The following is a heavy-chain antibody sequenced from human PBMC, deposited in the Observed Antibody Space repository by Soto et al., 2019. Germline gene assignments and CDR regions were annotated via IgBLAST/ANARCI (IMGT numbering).Heavy chain of an antibody. CDR1: GGSISSGDYY. CDR3: ARDVILYDYGDYLPYYYGMDV. V-gene: IGHV4-30-4*01. D-gene: IGHD4-17*01. Sequence: SETLSLTCTVSGGSISSGDYYWSWIRQPPGKGLEWIGYIYYSGSTYYNPSLKSRVTISVDTSKNQFSLKLSSVTAADTAVYYCARDVILYDYGDYLPYYYGMDVWGQGTTVTVSS. CDR2: IYYSGST. J-gene: IGHJ6*02.